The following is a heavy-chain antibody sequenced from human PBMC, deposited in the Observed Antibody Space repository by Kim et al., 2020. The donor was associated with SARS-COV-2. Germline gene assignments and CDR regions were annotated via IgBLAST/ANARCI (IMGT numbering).Heavy chain of an antibody. J-gene: IGHJ4*02. V-gene: IGHV1-3*01. CDR2: NT. CDR3: ARERFGGSFDY. D-gene: IGHD3-10*01. Sequence: NTRYSRKFQGRVTIPWDTSASTAYMDLTSLRFEDTAVYYCARERFGGSFDYWGQGTLVTVSS.